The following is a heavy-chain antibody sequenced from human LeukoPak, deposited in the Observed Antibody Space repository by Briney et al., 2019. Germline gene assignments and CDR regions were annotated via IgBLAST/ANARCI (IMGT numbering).Heavy chain of an antibody. Sequence: ASVKVSCKASGYTFTGPYIHWMRQDPGQGLEWMGWINPNSGGTKYAQKFQGRVTVTRDTSTSTAYMELSGLRADDTAAYYCARVEYCTKGVCINFDLWGQGTLVTVSS. CDR1: GYTFTGPY. D-gene: IGHD2-8*01. CDR3: ARVEYCTKGVCINFDL. J-gene: IGHJ4*02. CDR2: INPNSGGT. V-gene: IGHV1-2*02.